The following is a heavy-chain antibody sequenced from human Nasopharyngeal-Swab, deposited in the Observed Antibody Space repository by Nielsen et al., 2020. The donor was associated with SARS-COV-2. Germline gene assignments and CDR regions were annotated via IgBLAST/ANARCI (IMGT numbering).Heavy chain of an antibody. Sequence: SATLSLTCVVSDGSFSGYYWSWIRQSPGRGLEWIGEINHSGSTNYNPSLKSRVTISVGTSKNQFSLRLTSVTAADTAVYYCARGIFATIRRFDPWGQGTLVTVSS. J-gene: IGHJ5*02. CDR3: ARGIFATIRRFDP. CDR2: INHSGST. V-gene: IGHV4-34*01. CDR1: DGSFSGYY. D-gene: IGHD2-15*01.